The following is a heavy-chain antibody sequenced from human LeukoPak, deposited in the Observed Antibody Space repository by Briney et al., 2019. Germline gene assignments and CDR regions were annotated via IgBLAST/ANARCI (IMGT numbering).Heavy chain of an antibody. CDR2: MNPNSGNT. CDR1: GYTFTSYE. Sequence: ASVKVSCKASGYTFTSYEINWVRQATGQGVEWMGWMNPNSGNTGYAQKFQGRVTMTRNTSISTAYMELSSLRSEDTAVYYCAMLKVGATTMDYWGQGTLVTVSS. V-gene: IGHV1-8*01. J-gene: IGHJ4*02. CDR3: AMLKVGATTMDY. D-gene: IGHD1-26*01.